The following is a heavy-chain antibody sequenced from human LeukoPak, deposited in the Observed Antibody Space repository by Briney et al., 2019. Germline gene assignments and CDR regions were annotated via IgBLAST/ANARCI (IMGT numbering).Heavy chain of an antibody. V-gene: IGHV3-66*01. CDR2: IYSGGRT. CDR1: GFTVSSNY. J-gene: IGHJ3*02. Sequence: GSLRLSCAASGFTVSSNYMSWVRQSPGKVLEWVSVIYSGGRTYYADSVKGRFTISRDNSKNTLYLQMNSLRAEDTAVYYCARGSIVVVPFDIWGQGTMVTVSS. D-gene: IGHD3-22*01. CDR3: ARGSIVVVPFDI.